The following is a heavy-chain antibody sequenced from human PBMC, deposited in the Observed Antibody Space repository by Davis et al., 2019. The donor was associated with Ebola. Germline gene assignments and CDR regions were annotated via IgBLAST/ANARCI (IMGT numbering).Heavy chain of an antibody. V-gene: IGHV3-23*01. CDR2: ISGSGGKT. CDR3: AKEDGDYDFWSGYRINWFDP. CDR1: VITFSSYA. Sequence: GESLKISCTDSVITFSSYAMTWVRQAPGKGLEWVSAISGSGGKTYYAGSVKGRFTISRDNSKNTLYLQMNSLRDEDTAVYYCAKEDGDYDFWSGYRINWFDPWGQGTLVIVSS. D-gene: IGHD3-3*01. J-gene: IGHJ5*02.